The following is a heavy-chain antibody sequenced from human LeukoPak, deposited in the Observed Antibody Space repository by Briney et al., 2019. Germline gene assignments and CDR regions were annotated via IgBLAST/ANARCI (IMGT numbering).Heavy chain of an antibody. CDR1: GYTFSSYY. J-gene: IGHJ4*02. D-gene: IGHD2-15*01. CDR3: VRDRGKCSGGSCYPGAY. CDR2: INPSGGST. V-gene: IGHV1-46*01. Sequence: ASVKVSCTASGYTFSSYYMHWVRQAPGQGLEWMGIINPSGGSTSYAQKFQGRVTVTRDTSTSTVYMELSSLRSEDTAVYYCVRDRGKCSGGSCYPGAYWGQGTRVTVSS.